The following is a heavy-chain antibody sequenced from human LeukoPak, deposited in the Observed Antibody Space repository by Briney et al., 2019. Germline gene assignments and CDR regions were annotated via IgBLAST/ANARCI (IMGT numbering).Heavy chain of an antibody. D-gene: IGHD2-21*01. V-gene: IGHV4-39*01. CDR2: ISFSGTT. CDR3: ARQVGGDRWYLDY. Sequence: PSETLSLTCSVSSGSLNSGDYWWGWIRQPPEKGLEWIGIISFSGTTLYNPSLKSRVTIFVDTSKNQFFLRLSSVTAADTAVYYCARQVGGDRWYLDYWGQGTLVTVSS. J-gene: IGHJ4*02. CDR1: SGSLNSGDYW.